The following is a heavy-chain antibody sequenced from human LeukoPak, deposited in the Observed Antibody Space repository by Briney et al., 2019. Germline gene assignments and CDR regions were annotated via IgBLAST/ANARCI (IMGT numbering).Heavy chain of an antibody. D-gene: IGHD5-24*01. CDR2: VSSSGTTT. Sequence: GGSLRLSCAASGSTFSSYSVIWARQAPGKGLEWVSYVSSSGTTTYYADSVKGRFTISRDNGKNLVSLQMNSLRDEDTAVYYCARADRDGNKRFLDWGQGTLVTVSS. J-gene: IGHJ4*02. CDR1: GSTFSSYS. V-gene: IGHV3-48*02. CDR3: ARADRDGNKRFLD.